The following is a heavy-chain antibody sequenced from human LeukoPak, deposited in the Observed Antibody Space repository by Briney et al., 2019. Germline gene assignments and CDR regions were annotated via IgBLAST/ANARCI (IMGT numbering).Heavy chain of an antibody. CDR1: GFTFSRYG. CDR2: IRYDGSDK. D-gene: IGHD3-9*01. V-gene: IGHV3-30*02. J-gene: IGHJ4*02. CDR3: AKLQLYYDILTGPLVDY. Sequence: GGSLRLSCAASGFTFSRYGMHWVRQAPGKGREGVAFIRYDGSDKYYAESVKGRFTISRDSFKNTLYLQMSGLRAEDTALYYCAKLQLYYDILTGPLVDYWGQGTLVTVSS.